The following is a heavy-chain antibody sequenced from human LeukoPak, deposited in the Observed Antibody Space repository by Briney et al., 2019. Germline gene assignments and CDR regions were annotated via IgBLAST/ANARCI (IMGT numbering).Heavy chain of an antibody. V-gene: IGHV3-30-3*01. Sequence: GRSLRLSCAASGFTFSSYAMHWVRQAPGKGLEWVAVISYDGSNKYYADSVKGRFTISRDNSKNTLCLQMNSLRAEDTAVYYCARDPCTNGVCYLFDYWGQGTLVTVSS. CDR3: ARDPCTNGVCYLFDY. CDR2: ISYDGSNK. D-gene: IGHD2-8*01. J-gene: IGHJ4*02. CDR1: GFTFSSYA.